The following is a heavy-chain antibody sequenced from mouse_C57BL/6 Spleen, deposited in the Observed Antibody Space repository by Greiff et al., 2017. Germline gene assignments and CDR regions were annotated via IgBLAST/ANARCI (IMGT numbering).Heavy chain of an antibody. CDR2: IDPSDSYT. Sequence: QVQLQQPGAELVMPGASVKLSCKASGYTFTSYWMHWVKQRPGQGLEWIGEIDPSDSYTNYNQKFKGKSTLTVDKSSSTAYMQLSSLTSEDSAVYYCATGTAQATLNYWGQGTTLTVSS. CDR1: GYTFTSYW. J-gene: IGHJ2*01. CDR3: ATGTAQATLNY. V-gene: IGHV1-69*01. D-gene: IGHD3-2*02.